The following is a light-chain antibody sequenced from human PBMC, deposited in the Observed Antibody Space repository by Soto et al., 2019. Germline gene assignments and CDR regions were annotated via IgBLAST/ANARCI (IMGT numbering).Light chain of an antibody. Sequence: DIVMTQSPDSLAVSLGERATINCKSSQSVLYSSNNKNYLAWYQQKPGQPPKLLIYWASTRESGVPDRFSGNGSGTDFTLTISSLQAEDVAVYYCQQYYSTPPFTFGPGTKVDLK. CDR2: WAS. J-gene: IGKJ3*01. V-gene: IGKV4-1*01. CDR3: QQYYSTPPFT. CDR1: QSVLYSSNNKNY.